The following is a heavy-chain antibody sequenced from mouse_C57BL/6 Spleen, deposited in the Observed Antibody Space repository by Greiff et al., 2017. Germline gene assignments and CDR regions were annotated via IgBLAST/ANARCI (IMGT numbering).Heavy chain of an antibody. CDR2: IDPSDSDT. V-gene: IGHV1-52*01. J-gene: IGHJ2*01. Sequence: QVQLKQPGAELVRPGSSVKLSCKASGYTFTSYWMHWVKQRPIQGLEWIGNIDPSDSDTHYNQKFKDKATLTVDKSSSTAYMQLSSLTSEDSAVYYWARGIDSPVDDWGQGTTRTVSS. CDR3: ARGIDSPVDD. CDR1: GYTFTSYW. D-gene: IGHD2-4*01.